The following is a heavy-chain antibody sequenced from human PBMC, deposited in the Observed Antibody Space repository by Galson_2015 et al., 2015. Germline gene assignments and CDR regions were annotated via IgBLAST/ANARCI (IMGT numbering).Heavy chain of an antibody. V-gene: IGHV3-74*01. CDR2: INSDGSST. CDR1: GFTFSSYW. D-gene: IGHD3-22*01. CDR3: AREGYDSSEWLPWFDF. Sequence: SLRLSCAPSGFTFSSYWMHWVRQAPGKGLVWVSRINSDGSSTYYADSVKGRFTISRDNAKNTLYLQMSSLRAEDTAVYYCAREGYDSSEWLPWFDFWGQGTLVTVSS. J-gene: IGHJ4*02.